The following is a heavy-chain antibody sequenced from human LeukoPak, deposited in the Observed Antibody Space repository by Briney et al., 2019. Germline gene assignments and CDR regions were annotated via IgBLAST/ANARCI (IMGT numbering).Heavy chain of an antibody. Sequence: ASVKVSCKASGYTSTGYYMHWVRQAPGQGLEWMGWINPNSGGTNYAQKFQGRVTMTRDTSISTAYMELSRLRSDDTAVYYCASEIVGATNDAFDIWGQGTMVTVSS. CDR3: ASEIVGATNDAFDI. CDR2: INPNSGGT. V-gene: IGHV1-2*02. J-gene: IGHJ3*02. D-gene: IGHD1-26*01. CDR1: GYTSTGYY.